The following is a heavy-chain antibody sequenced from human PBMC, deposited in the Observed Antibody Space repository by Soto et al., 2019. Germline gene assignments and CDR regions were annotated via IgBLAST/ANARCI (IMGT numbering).Heavy chain of an antibody. V-gene: IGHV5-10-1*01. CDR3: ARTGMRGELLITYYYGMDV. D-gene: IGHD1-26*01. J-gene: IGHJ6*02. CDR1: GYRFTSYW. Sequence: PGESHKISCQGSGYRFTSYWISWVRQMTGKGLEWMGRIDPSDSYTNYSPSFQGHVTISADKSISTAYLQWSSLKASDTAMYYCARTGMRGELLITYYYGMDVWGQGTTVTVSS. CDR2: IDPSDSYT.